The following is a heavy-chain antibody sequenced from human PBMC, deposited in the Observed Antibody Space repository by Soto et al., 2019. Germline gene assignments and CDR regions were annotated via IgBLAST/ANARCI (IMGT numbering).Heavy chain of an antibody. V-gene: IGHV1-69*01. CDR3: ARVTVTMVRGAPEPRFGAFEI. CDR2: MIPIFGTA. CDR1: GGTFSSYA. J-gene: IGHJ3*02. Sequence: QVQLVQSGAEVKKPGSSVKVSCKASGGTFSSYAISLLRQAPGQGLEWMGGMIPIFGTANYAQKFQGRVTITADESTSTAYMELSSLRSEDTAVYYCARVTVTMVRGAPEPRFGAFEIWGQGTMVTVSS. D-gene: IGHD3-10*01.